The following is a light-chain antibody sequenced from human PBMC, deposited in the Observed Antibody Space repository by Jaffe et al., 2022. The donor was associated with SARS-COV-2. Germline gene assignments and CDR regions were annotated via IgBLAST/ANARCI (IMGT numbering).Light chain of an antibody. CDR2: DVN. J-gene: IGLJ2*01. CDR3: SSYTSSASLV. V-gene: IGLV2-14*03. CDR1: NSDVGRYNY. Sequence: QSALTQPASVSGSPGQSVTISCTGSNSDVGRYNYVSWYQHHPGKAPKLIIYDVNYRPSGVSDRFSGSKSGITASLTVSGLQAEDEANYYCSSYTSSASLVFGGGTKLTVL.